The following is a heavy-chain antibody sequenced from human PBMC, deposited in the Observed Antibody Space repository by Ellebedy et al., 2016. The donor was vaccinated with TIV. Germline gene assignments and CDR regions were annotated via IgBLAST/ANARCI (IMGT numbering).Heavy chain of an antibody. V-gene: IGHV3-66*04. Sequence: GGSLRLSXEGSGVTVSRNYMYWVRQAPGKGLEWVSMIYSGGNTKYADSVKGRFSISRDNSKNTVFLQMTSLKTEDTAVYYCARRPQKQLEDYFDDWGQGTLVTVSS. J-gene: IGHJ4*02. CDR2: IYSGGNT. D-gene: IGHD1-1*01. CDR3: ARRPQKQLEDYFDD. CDR1: GVTVSRNY.